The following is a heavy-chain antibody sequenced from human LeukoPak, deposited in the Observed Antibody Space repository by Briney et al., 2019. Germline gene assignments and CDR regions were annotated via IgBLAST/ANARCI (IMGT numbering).Heavy chain of an antibody. CDR1: GYTFSSYA. CDR3: AKSSPMTMVRGANDY. CDR2: ISGSGDST. V-gene: IGHV3-23*01. D-gene: IGHD3-10*01. J-gene: IGHJ4*02. Sequence: GGSLRLSCAASGYTFSSYAMSWVRQAPGKGLEWVSSISGSGDSTYYADSVKGRFTISRDNSVNTLYLQMNSLRAEDTAVYYCAKSSPMTMVRGANDYWGQGTLVTVSS.